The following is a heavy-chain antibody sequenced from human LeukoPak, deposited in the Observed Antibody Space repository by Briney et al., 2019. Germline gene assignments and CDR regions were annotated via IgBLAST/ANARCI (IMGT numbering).Heavy chain of an antibody. CDR1: GGSISSGDYY. Sequence: KPSETLSLTCTVSGGSISSGDYYWNWIRQPPGKGLDWIGYIYHGGRTYYNSSLKSRVTISVDTSKNQFSLKLSSVTAADTAVYYCARRDYGDYPFDYWGQETLVTVSS. J-gene: IGHJ4*02. D-gene: IGHD4-17*01. CDR3: ARRDYGDYPFDY. CDR2: IYHGGRT. V-gene: IGHV4-30-2*01.